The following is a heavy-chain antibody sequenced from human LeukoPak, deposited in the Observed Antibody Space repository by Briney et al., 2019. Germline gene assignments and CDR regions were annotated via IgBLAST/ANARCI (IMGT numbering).Heavy chain of an antibody. Sequence: PGGSLRLSCVDSGFTFSNYAMNWVRQAPGKGLEWVSAISGSGGNTYYADSVKGRLTISRDNSRNTLFLQINSLRAEDTAVYYCAKAGGLDHYYYMDVWGKGTTVIVSS. V-gene: IGHV3-23*01. J-gene: IGHJ6*03. CDR2: ISGSGGNT. CDR3: AKAGGLDHYYYMDV. CDR1: GFTFSNYA.